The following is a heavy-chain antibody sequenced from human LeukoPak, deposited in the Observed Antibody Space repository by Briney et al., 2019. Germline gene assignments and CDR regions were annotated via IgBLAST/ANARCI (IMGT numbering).Heavy chain of an antibody. CDR3: ARDGADILTTGNYYYYYMDV. CDR1: GGSITSNTNY. CDR2: IYYSGST. V-gene: IGHV4-39*07. Sequence: SETLSLTCTVSGGSITSNTNYWGWIRQPPGKGLEWIGSIYYSGSTYYNPSLKSRVTISVDTSKNQFSLKLSSVTAADTAVYYCARDGADILTTGNYYYYYMDVWGKGTTVTISS. J-gene: IGHJ6*03. D-gene: IGHD3-9*01.